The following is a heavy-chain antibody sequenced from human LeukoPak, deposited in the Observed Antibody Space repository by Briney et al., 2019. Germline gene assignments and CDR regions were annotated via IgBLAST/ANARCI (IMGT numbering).Heavy chain of an antibody. J-gene: IGHJ3*02. CDR2: IYYSGST. Sequence: PSQTLSLICAVSGGSISSGGYSWSWIRQPPGKGLEWIGYIYYSGSTYYNPSLKSRVTISVDTSKDQFSLKLSSVTAADTAVYYCARGDYYDSSGYNSLSIWGQGTMVTVSS. V-gene: IGHV4-30-4*07. CDR3: ARGDYYDSSGYNSLSI. D-gene: IGHD3-22*01. CDR1: GGSISSGGYS.